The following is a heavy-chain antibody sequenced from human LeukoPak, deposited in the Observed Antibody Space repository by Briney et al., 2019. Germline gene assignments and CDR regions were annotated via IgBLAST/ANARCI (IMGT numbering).Heavy chain of an antibody. Sequence: PGGSLRLSRAASGFTFSSYAMSWVRQAPGKGLEWVSAISGSGGSTYYADSVKGRFTISRDNSKNTLYLQMNSLRAEDTAVYYCAKGLYYYGSGSSMDVWGQGTTVTVSS. J-gene: IGHJ6*02. V-gene: IGHV3-23*01. CDR1: GFTFSSYA. D-gene: IGHD3-10*01. CDR3: AKGLYYYGSGSSMDV. CDR2: ISGSGGST.